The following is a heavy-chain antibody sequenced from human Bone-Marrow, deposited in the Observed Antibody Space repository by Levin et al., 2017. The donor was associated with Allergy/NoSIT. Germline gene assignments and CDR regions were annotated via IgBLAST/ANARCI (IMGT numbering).Heavy chain of an antibody. D-gene: IGHD5-24*01. V-gene: IGHV1-2*02. CDR2: IDPKRGDR. Sequence: GASVKVSCKASGYTFTDYYLHWVRQAPGQGLEWMGWIDPKRGDRKYAQKFQGRVTMTRDTSIRTAYMELSSLRSDDTAVYYCGRRRRLDYWGQGTLVSVSS. J-gene: IGHJ4*02. CDR3: GRRRRLDY. CDR1: GYTFTDYY.